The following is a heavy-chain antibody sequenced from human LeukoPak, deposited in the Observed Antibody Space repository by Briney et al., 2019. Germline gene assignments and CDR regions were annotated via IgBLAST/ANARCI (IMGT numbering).Heavy chain of an antibody. CDR3: ASWGAELISNDAFDI. V-gene: IGHV3-21*01. J-gene: IGHJ3*02. Sequence: PGGSLRLSCAASGFTFSSYGMHWVRQAPGKGLEWVSSISSSSSYIYYADSVKGRFTISRDNAKNSLYLQMNSLRAEDTAVYYCASWGAELISNDAFDIWGQGTMVTVSS. D-gene: IGHD1-26*01. CDR1: GFTFSSYG. CDR2: ISSSSSYI.